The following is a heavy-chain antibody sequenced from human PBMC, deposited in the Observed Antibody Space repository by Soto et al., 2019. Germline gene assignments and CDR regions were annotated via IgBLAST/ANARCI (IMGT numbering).Heavy chain of an antibody. Sequence: SVKVSCKSSGGTFSSHSINWVRQAPGQGLEWMGGIIPTFGPANFAKKFQGRVTITADESTTTAYMELSGLTSEDTAVYYCATGSFTSTGGRIGYHYNAMDVWGQGTTVTVSS. CDR3: ATGSFTSTGGRIGYHYNAMDV. V-gene: IGHV1-69*13. D-gene: IGHD1-1*01. CDR2: IIPTFGPA. CDR1: GGTFSSHS. J-gene: IGHJ6*02.